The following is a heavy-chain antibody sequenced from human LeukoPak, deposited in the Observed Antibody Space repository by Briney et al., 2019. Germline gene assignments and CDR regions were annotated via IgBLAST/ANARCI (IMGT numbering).Heavy chain of an antibody. CDR2: ISSNGGST. CDR1: RFTFSSYA. V-gene: IGHV3-64*01. J-gene: IGHJ4*02. Sequence: GGSLRLSCAASRFTFSSYAMHWVRQAPGKGLEYVSAISSNGGSTYYANSVKGRFTISRDNSKNTLYLQMGSLRAEDMAVYYCARDGRDKSNDYWGQGTLVTVSS. CDR3: ARDGRDKSNDY.